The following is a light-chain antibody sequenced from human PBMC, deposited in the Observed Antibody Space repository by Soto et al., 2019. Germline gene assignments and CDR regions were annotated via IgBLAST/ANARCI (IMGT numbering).Light chain of an antibody. CDR2: LSS. J-gene: IGKJ3*01. V-gene: IGKV2-28*01. CDR1: QSLLHNNGHNY. CDR3: MQTLQTPFT. Sequence: DIVMTQSPLSLPVTPGEPASISCRSSQSLLHNNGHNYLDWYLQKPGQSPQLFIYLSSNRASGVPDRFSGSGSGTDFTLKISRVETEDVGVYYCMQTLQTPFTFGPGTKVDVK.